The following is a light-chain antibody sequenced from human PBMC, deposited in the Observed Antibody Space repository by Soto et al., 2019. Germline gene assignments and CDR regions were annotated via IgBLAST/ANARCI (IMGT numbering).Light chain of an antibody. CDR2: EAS. J-gene: IGKJ1*01. Sequence: DSLLTQSPGTLSLSPGDRATLSCRASQSVSSTYLAWYQQRPGQTPKLLIYEASTRATGIPDRFSGSGSGTDYTLTIGRMEPEDFAVYYCQQYGNSPQTFGQGTKVDIK. CDR1: QSVSSTY. CDR3: QQYGNSPQT. V-gene: IGKV3-20*01.